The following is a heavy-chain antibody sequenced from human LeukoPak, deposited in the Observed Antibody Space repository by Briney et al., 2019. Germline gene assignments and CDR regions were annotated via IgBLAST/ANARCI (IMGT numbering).Heavy chain of an antibody. CDR2: INSDGSST. CDR1: GFTFSSSW. J-gene: IGHJ4*02. CDR3: AGGDKDGWYFDY. D-gene: IGHD5-24*01. V-gene: IGHV3-74*01. Sequence: QPGGSLRLSCAASGFTFSSSWMHWVRQAPGKGLVWVSRINSDGSSTSYADSVKGRFTISRDNAKNSLYLQMNSLRAEDTALYLCAGGDKDGWYFDYWGQGTLVTVSS.